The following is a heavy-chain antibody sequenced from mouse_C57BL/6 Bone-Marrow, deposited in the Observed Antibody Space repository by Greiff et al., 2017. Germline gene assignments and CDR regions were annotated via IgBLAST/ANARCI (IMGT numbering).Heavy chain of an antibody. D-gene: IGHD1-1*01. CDR2: IYPRSGNT. J-gene: IGHJ3*01. Sequence: VQLQQSGAELARPGASVKLSCKASGYTFTSYGISWVKQRTGQGLEWIGEIYPRSGNTYYNEKFKGKATLTADKSSSTAYMELRSLTSEDSAVXFGARGYYYGSSYVGVAYWGQGTLVTVSA. V-gene: IGHV1-81*01. CDR3: ARGYYYGSSYVGVAY. CDR1: GYTFTSYG.